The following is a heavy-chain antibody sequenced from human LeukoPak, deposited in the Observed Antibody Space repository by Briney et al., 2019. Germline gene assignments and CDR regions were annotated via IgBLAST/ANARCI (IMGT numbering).Heavy chain of an antibody. D-gene: IGHD6-19*01. J-gene: IGHJ4*02. CDR1: GGSISSSSYY. Sequence: SETLSLTCTVSGGSISSSSYYWGWIRQPPGKGLEWIGSIYYSVSTYYNPSLKSRVTISVDTSKNQFYLKLSSVTAADTAVYYCARHRTGSSGWYGGPYYFDYWGQGTLVTVSS. CDR2: IYYSVST. CDR3: ARHRTGSSGWYGGPYYFDY. V-gene: IGHV4-39*01.